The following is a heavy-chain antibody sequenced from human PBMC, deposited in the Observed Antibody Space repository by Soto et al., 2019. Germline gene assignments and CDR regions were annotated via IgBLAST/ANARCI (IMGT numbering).Heavy chain of an antibody. Sequence: QVQLVESGGGVVQPGRSLRLSCAASGFTFSSYGMHWVRQAPGKGLEWLAVISYDGSNKYYADSVKGRFTISSDNSKNTLYLQMNSLRAEDTAVYYCASGSYGGMDYWGQGTLVTVSS. V-gene: IGHV3-30*03. D-gene: IGHD1-26*01. CDR3: ASGSYGGMDY. CDR1: GFTFSSYG. CDR2: ISYDGSNK. J-gene: IGHJ4*02.